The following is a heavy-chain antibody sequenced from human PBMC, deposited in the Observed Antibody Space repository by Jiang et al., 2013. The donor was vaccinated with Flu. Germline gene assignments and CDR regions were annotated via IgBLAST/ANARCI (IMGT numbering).Heavy chain of an antibody. J-gene: IGHJ6*02. CDR2: IYPGDSDT. D-gene: IGHD1-20*01. V-gene: IGHV5-51*01. CDR1: GYSFTSYW. Sequence: GAEVKKPGESLKISCKGSGYSFTSYWIGWVRQMPGKGLEWMGIIYPGDSDTRYSPSFQGQVTISADKSISTAYLQWSSLKASDTAMYYCARLPYNWNDVWRYYYYGMDVWGQGTTVTVSS. CDR3: ARLPYNWNDVWRYYYYGMDV.